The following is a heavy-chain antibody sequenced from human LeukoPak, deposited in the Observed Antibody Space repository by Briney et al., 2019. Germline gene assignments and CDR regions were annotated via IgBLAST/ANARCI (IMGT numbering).Heavy chain of an antibody. J-gene: IGHJ4*02. CDR1: GGSFSGYY. V-gene: IGHV4-34*01. CDR3: ARDLLMATKSYPYYFDY. Sequence: PSETLSLTCAVYGGSFSGYYWSWIRQPPGKGLEWIGEINHSGSTNYNPSLKSRVTISVDTSKNQFSLKLSSVTAADTAVYYCARDLLMATKSYPYYFDYWGQGTLVTVSS. D-gene: IGHD5-12*01. CDR2: INHSGST.